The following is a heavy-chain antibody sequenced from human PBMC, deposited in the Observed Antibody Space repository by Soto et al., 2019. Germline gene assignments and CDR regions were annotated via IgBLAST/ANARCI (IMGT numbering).Heavy chain of an antibody. J-gene: IGHJ6*03. D-gene: IGHD6-13*01. CDR2: INHSGST. CDR3: ARERYSSSYYMDV. CDR1: GGSISSYY. V-gene: IGHV4-34*01. Sequence: SETLSLTCTVSGGSISSYYWSWIRQPPGKGLEWIGEINHSGSTNYNPSLKSRVTISVDTSKNQFSLKLSSVTAADTAVYYCARERYSSSYYMDVWGKGTTVTVSS.